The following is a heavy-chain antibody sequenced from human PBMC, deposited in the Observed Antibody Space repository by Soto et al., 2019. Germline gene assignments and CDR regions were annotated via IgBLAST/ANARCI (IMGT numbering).Heavy chain of an antibody. D-gene: IGHD3-22*01. CDR2: INHSGST. Sequence: CAVYGGSFSGYYWSWIRQPPGKGLEWIGEINHSGSTNYNPSLKGRVTISVDTSKNQFSLKLSSVTAADTAVYYCARGPITTNPRFDPWGQGTLVTVSS. CDR3: ARGPITTNPRFDP. CDR1: GGSFSGYY. J-gene: IGHJ5*02. V-gene: IGHV4-34*01.